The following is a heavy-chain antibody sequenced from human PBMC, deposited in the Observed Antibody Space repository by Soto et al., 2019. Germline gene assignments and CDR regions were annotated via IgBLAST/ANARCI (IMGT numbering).Heavy chain of an antibody. J-gene: IGHJ6*02. V-gene: IGHV6-1*01. CDR1: GDSVSSNSAA. CDR2: TYYRSKWYN. CDR3: ARDEFRECQLPYYYGMDV. Sequence: SQTLSLTCAISGDSVSSNSAAWNWIRQSPSRGLEWLGRTYYRSKWYNDYAVSVKSRITINPDTSKNQFSLQLNSVTPEDTAVYYCARDEFRECQLPYYYGMDVWGQGTTVTVSS. D-gene: IGHD2-2*01.